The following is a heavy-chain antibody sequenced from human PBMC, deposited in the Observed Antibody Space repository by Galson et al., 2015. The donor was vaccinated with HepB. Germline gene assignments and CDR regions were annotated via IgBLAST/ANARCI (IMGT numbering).Heavy chain of an antibody. D-gene: IGHD4/OR15-4a*01. Sequence: SVKVSCKASGGTFSTYAISWVRQAPGQGLEWMAGIVPIFATSDYAQKFKGRVIITADESTSTAYMELTSLRSEDTAVYYCMTRDDYGDNSHSWGQGTLVTVSS. CDR3: MTRDDYGDNSHS. CDR2: IVPIFATS. J-gene: IGHJ5*02. V-gene: IGHV1-69*13. CDR1: GGTFSTYA.